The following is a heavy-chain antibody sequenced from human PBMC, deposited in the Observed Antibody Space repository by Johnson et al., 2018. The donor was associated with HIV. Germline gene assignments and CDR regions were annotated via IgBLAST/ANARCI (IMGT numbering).Heavy chain of an antibody. V-gene: IGHV3-30*02. CDR2: IRHDGSNK. J-gene: IGHJ3*02. Sequence: QVQLVESGGGVVQPGGSLRLSCAASGFTFSSYGMHWVRQTPGKGLEWVAFIRHDGSNKYYADSVKGRFTISRDNSKNTLYLLMNSLRAEDTAVYYCATSEGYGSGSPNAFDIWGQGTMVTVSS. CDR1: GFTFSSYG. D-gene: IGHD3-10*01. CDR3: ATSEGYGSGSPNAFDI.